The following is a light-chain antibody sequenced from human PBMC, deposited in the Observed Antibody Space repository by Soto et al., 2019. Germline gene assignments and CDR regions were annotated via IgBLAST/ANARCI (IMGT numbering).Light chain of an antibody. J-gene: IGLJ2*01. CDR1: SSSVGADYA. V-gene: IGLV1-40*01. CDR3: QAYDSSLSGNVV. Sequence: QSVLTQPPSVSGAPGQRVTISCTGSSSSVGADYAVHWYQQLPGTAPKLLIYNFNNRPSGVPDRFSGSWSGASASLAISGLQAEDEADYYCQAYDSSLSGNVVFGGGTKVTVL. CDR2: NFN.